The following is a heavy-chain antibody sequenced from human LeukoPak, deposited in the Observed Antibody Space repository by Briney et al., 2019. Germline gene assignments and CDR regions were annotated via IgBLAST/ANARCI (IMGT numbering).Heavy chain of an antibody. CDR1: GFTFSSYW. Sequence: GGSLRLSCAASGFTFSSYWMHWVRHAPGKGLVWVSRINSDGSSTSYADSVKGRFTISRDNAKNTLYLQMNSLRAEDTAVYYCARGYCSSTSCPKAYYFDYWGQGTLVTVSS. D-gene: IGHD2-2*01. CDR2: INSDGSST. J-gene: IGHJ4*02. CDR3: ARGYCSSTSCPKAYYFDY. V-gene: IGHV3-74*01.